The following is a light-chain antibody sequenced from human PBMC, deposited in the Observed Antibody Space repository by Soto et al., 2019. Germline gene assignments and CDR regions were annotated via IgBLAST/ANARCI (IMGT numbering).Light chain of an antibody. CDR2: KTS. J-gene: IGKJ1*01. CDR1: QSISSW. V-gene: IGKV1-5*03. CDR3: HQSDTDRT. Sequence: TAAEGTRADLTGRASQSISSWLAWYQQRPGKHPKLLIYKTSSLQSGVPSRFSGRGSGTEFALRSRHPHSDDFPTYYSHQSDTDRTFRQGTKVDIK.